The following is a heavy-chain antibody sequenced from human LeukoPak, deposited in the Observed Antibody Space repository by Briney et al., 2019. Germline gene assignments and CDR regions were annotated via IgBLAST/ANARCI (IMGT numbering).Heavy chain of an antibody. D-gene: IGHD4-23*01. V-gene: IGHV4-4*07. J-gene: IGHJ4*02. CDR1: GFTFTTYW. CDR3: ARGVTSRLGLSFDY. CDR2: IYTSGST. Sequence: PGESLRLSCAASGFTFTTYWMSWVRQPAGKGLEWIGRIYTSGSTNYNPSLKSRVTMSVDTSKNQFSLKLSSVAAADTAVYYCARGVTSRLGLSFDYWGQGTLVTVSS.